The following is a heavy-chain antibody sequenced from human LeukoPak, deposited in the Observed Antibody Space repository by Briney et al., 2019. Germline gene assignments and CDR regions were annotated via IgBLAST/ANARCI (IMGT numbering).Heavy chain of an antibody. CDR3: ARDWFTRLGELSPDRAFDY. Sequence: GGSLRLSCAASGFTFDDSVMSWVRQVPGKGLEWVSGINWNGGSTGYVDSVKGRFTTSRDNAKNSLYLQMNSLRAEDTALYYCARDWFTRLGELSPDRAFDYWGQGTLVTVSS. V-gene: IGHV3-20*04. CDR1: GFTFDDSV. CDR2: INWNGGST. J-gene: IGHJ4*02. D-gene: IGHD3-16*02.